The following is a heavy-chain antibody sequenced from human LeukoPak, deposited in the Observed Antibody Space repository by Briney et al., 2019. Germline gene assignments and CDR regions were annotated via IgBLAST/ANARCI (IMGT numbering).Heavy chain of an antibody. Sequence: GGSLRLSCAASGFTFSSYSMNWVRQAPGKGLEWVSSISSSSSYIYYADSVKGRFTISRDNAKNSLYLQMNSLRAEDTAVYYCARALYSSGWYPDYWGQGTLATVSS. CDR1: GFTFSSYS. D-gene: IGHD6-19*01. V-gene: IGHV3-21*01. J-gene: IGHJ4*02. CDR2: ISSSSSYI. CDR3: ARALYSSGWYPDY.